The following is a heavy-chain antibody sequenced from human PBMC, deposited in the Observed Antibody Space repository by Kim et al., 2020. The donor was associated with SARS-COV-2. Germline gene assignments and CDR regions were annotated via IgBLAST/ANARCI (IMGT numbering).Heavy chain of an antibody. J-gene: IGHJ4*02. D-gene: IGHD1-26*01. Sequence: GGSLRLSCAASGFTFSSSAMSWVRQAPGKGLEWVSTISAGGSATYYADSVKGRFTISRDNSKNTLYLQVNTLRADDTAVYYCAKGGGGSYFDYWGQGTLVTVSS. CDR3: AKGGGGSYFDY. CDR2: ISAGGSAT. CDR1: GFTFSSSA. V-gene: IGHV3-23*01.